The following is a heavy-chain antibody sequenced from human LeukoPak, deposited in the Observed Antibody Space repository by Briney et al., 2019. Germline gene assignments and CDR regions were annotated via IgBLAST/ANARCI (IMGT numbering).Heavy chain of an antibody. CDR2: IYHSGST. J-gene: IGHJ5*02. Sequence: SSETLSLTCAVSGYSISSGYYWGWIRQPPGKGLEWIGSIYHSGSTYYNPSLKSRVTISVDTSKNQFSLKLSSVTAADTAVYYCASHIVVVIAQTNWFDPWGQGTLVTVSS. D-gene: IGHD2-21*01. V-gene: IGHV4-38-2*01. CDR3: ASHIVVVIAQTNWFDP. CDR1: GYSISSGYY.